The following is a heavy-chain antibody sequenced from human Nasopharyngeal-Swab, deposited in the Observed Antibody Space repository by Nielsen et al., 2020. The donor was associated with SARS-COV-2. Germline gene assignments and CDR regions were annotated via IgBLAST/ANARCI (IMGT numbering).Heavy chain of an antibody. Sequence: GESLKISCAASGFTFSSYAMSWVRQAPGKGLEWVSVISGSGGSTYYADSVKGRFTISRDNSKNTLYLQMNSLRAEDTAIYYCAKRRLEGGAASPFDYWGQGTLVTVSS. V-gene: IGHV3-23*01. D-gene: IGHD1-1*01. J-gene: IGHJ4*02. CDR3: AKRRLEGGAASPFDY. CDR1: GFTFSSYA. CDR2: ISGSGGST.